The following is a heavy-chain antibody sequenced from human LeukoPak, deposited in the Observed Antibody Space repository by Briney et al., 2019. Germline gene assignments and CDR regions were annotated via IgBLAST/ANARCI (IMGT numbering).Heavy chain of an antibody. CDR1: GGSISSYY. J-gene: IGHJ3*02. Sequence: SETLSLTCTVSGGSISSYYWSWIRQPPGKGLEWIGYIYYSGSTNYNPSLKSRVTISVDTSKNQFSLKLSSVTAADTAVYYCARDMESGTDAFDIWGQGTMVTVSS. CDR2: IYYSGST. D-gene: IGHD1-1*01. V-gene: IGHV4-59*01. CDR3: ARDMESGTDAFDI.